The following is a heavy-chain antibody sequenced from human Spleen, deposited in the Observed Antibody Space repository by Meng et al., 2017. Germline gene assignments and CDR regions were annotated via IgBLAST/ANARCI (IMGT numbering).Heavy chain of an antibody. CDR3: ATILASYGLG. J-gene: IGHJ4*02. CDR1: GYTFTGFY. D-gene: IGHD4-17*01. V-gene: IGHV1-2*06. Sequence: QVQLVQSWAEVQRPGASLKVSCKTSGYTFTGFYMHWVRQAPGQGLEWMGRINPSSGDTEYAQNFQGRVTLTRDTSISTAYMELSGLRSDDTAMYYCATILASYGLGWGQGTLVTVSS. CDR2: INPSSGDT.